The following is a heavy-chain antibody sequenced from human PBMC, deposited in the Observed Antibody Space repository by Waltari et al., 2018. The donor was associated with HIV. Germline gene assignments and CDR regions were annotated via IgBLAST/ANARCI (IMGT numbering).Heavy chain of an antibody. CDR2: IWYDGTNK. V-gene: IGHV3-33*01. CDR1: GFPFGSTG. CDR3: ARDRSEGGGYYYYGLDV. D-gene: IGHD2-15*01. Sequence: QVQLVESGGGVVQPGRSLRLSCAASGFPFGSTGMHWVRQAPGKGLEWVAVIWYDGTNKYYADSVKGRFTISRDNSKNTLYLQMNSLRAEDTAVYYCARDRSEGGGYYYYGLDVWGQGTTVTVSS. J-gene: IGHJ6*02.